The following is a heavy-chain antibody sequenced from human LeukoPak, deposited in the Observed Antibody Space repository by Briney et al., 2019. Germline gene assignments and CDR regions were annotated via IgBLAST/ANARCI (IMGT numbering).Heavy chain of an antibody. CDR2: ISYDGSNK. CDR1: GFTFSSYA. D-gene: IGHD3-22*01. CDR3: ASEPGVVVVIPFDY. J-gene: IGHJ4*02. Sequence: GGSLRLSCAASGFTFSSYAMHWVRQAPGKGLEWVAVISYDGSNKYYADSVKGRFTISRDNSKNTLYLQMNSLRAEDTAVYYCASEPGVVVVIPFDYWGQGTLVTVSS. V-gene: IGHV3-30-3*01.